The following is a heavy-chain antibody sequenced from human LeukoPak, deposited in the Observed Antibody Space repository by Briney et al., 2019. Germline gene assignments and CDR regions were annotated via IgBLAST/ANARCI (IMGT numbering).Heavy chain of an antibody. D-gene: IGHD3-10*01. CDR1: GYTFTSYG. CDR2: ISAYNGNT. Sequence: GASVKVSCKASGYTFTSYGISWVRQAPGQGLEWMGWISAYNGNTHYAQKLQGRVTMITDTSTSTVYMELRSLRSDDTAVYYCARGEVRGYYYYYMDVWGKGTTVTISS. CDR3: ARGEVRGYYYYYMDV. J-gene: IGHJ6*03. V-gene: IGHV1-18*01.